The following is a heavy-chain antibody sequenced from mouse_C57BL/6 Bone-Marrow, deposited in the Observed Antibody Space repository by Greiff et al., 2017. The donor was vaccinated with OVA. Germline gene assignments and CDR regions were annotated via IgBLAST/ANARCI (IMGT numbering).Heavy chain of an antibody. Sequence: VQLQQPGAELVMPGASVKLSCKASGYTFTSYWMHWVKQRPGQGLEWIGEIDPSDSYTNYNQKFKGKSTLTVDKSSSTAYMQLSSLTSEDSAVYYCARQITTVVDYFDYWGQGTTLTVSS. V-gene: IGHV1-69*01. J-gene: IGHJ2*01. CDR2: IDPSDSYT. CDR1: GYTFTSYW. D-gene: IGHD1-1*01. CDR3: ARQITTVVDYFDY.